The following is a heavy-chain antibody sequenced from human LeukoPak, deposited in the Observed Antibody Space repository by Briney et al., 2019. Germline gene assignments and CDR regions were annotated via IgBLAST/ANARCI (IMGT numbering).Heavy chain of an antibody. CDR3: ARAPTYYYVSGTYYFDY. V-gene: IGHV4-59*01. D-gene: IGHD3-10*01. Sequence: SETLSLTCSVSGDSISTYFWNWIRQPPGKGLEWIGYVYYTGRTVYNPALEGRVTISVDTSKSQFSLNLTSVTAADTAVYYCARAPTYYYVSGTYYFDYWGQGTLVTVSS. J-gene: IGHJ4*02. CDR1: GDSISTYF. CDR2: VYYTGRT.